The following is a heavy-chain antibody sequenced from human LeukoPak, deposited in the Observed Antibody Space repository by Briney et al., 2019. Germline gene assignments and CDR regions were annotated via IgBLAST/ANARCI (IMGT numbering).Heavy chain of an antibody. CDR2: INTAADT. CDR1: GFAFSNYD. D-gene: IGHD2-21*02. CDR3: AREGIVVVTDPYWYFDL. Sequence: GGSLRLSCAASGFAFSNYDMLWVRQATGKGLEWVSAINTAADTYYPDSVKGRFTISRDNAKNSLYLQMNSLRAEDTAVYYCAREGIVVVTDPYWYFDLWGRGTLVTVSS. V-gene: IGHV3-13*04. J-gene: IGHJ2*01.